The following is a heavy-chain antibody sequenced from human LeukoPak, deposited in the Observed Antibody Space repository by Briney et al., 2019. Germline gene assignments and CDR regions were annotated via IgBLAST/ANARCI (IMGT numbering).Heavy chain of an antibody. J-gene: IGHJ6*02. D-gene: IGHD1-14*01. CDR3: AKGDRGGGYYYYYGMDV. Sequence: GGSLRLSCAASGFTFSSYAMSWVRQAPGKGLEWVSAISGSGGSTYYADSVKGRFTISRDNSKNTLYLQMNSLRAEDTAVYYWAKGDRGGGYYYYYGMDVWGQGTTVTVSS. V-gene: IGHV3-23*01. CDR2: ISGSGGST. CDR1: GFTFSSYA.